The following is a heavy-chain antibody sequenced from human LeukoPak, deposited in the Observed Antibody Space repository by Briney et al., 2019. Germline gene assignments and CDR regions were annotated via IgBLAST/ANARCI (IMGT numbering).Heavy chain of an antibody. V-gene: IGHV3-21*01. J-gene: IGHJ4*02. D-gene: IGHD6-6*01. Sequence: GGSLGLSCAASGFTFSSYSMNWVRQTPGKGLEWVSSISGSGTYIYYADSVKGRFTTSRDNAKNSLYLQMNSLRAEDTAVYYCARQPGRIAARPGDYWGQGTLVTVSS. CDR3: ARQPGRIAARPGDY. CDR1: GFTFSSYS. CDR2: ISGSGTYI.